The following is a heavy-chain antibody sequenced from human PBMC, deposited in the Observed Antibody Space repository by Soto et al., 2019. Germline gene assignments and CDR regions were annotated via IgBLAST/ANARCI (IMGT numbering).Heavy chain of an antibody. D-gene: IGHD2-15*01. Sequence: SETLSLTCTVSGGSIISYYWSWIRQPPGKGLEWIGYIYYSGSTNYNPSLKSRVTISVDTSKNQFSLKLSSVTAADTAVYYCARGTLDGPLPYFDYWGQGTLVTVSS. CDR2: IYYSGST. V-gene: IGHV4-59*01. CDR3: ARGTLDGPLPYFDY. CDR1: GGSIISYY. J-gene: IGHJ4*02.